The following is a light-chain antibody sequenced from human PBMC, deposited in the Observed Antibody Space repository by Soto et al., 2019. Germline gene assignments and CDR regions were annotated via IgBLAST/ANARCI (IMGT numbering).Light chain of an antibody. V-gene: IGKV3-20*01. CDR1: QRVSSRS. J-gene: IGKJ3*01. CDR2: GAS. CDR3: QQDGSTPVFT. Sequence: GVTKSPGTLSLSPGERATLSCRAIQRVSSRSLAWYQQKPGQAPRLHIYGASSRVTGIPDRFSGSGSVTDFTLTISNLEPEDYAVYYCQQDGSTPVFTFGPGTKVDI.